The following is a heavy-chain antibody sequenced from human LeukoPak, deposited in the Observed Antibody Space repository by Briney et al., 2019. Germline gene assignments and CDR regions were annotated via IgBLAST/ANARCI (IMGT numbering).Heavy chain of an antibody. CDR3: ARSEGLWGYFDY. D-gene: IGHD3-10*01. Sequence: SETLSLTCTVSGGSISSYYWSWIRQPPGKGLEWIGNIYYSGSTNYNPSLKSRVTISLDTSKDQFSLKLSSVTAADTAVYYCARSEGLWGYFDYWGQGTLVTVSS. V-gene: IGHV4-59*01. CDR1: GGSISSYY. J-gene: IGHJ4*02. CDR2: IYYSGST.